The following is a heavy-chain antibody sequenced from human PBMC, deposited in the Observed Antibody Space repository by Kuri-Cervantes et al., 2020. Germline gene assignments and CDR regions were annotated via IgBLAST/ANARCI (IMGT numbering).Heavy chain of an antibody. CDR1: GFTFSSYW. D-gene: IGHD6-6*01. J-gene: IGHJ4*02. V-gene: IGHV3-7*01. Sequence: GESLKISCAASGFTFSSYWMSWVRQAPGKGLEWVANIKQDGSEKYYVDSVKGRFTISRDNAKNSLYLQKNSLGAEDTALYYCAAVGRSSRPGYWGQGTLVTVSS. CDR3: AAVGRSSRPGY. CDR2: IKQDGSEK.